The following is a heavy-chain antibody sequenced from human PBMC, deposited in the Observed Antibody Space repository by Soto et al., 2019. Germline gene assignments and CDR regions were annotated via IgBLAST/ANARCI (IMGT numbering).Heavy chain of an antibody. D-gene: IGHD3-10*01. Sequence: PSETLSLTCTVSGGSVSSSSYYWGWIRQPPGKGLEWIGSIYYSGSTYYNPSLKSRVTISVDTSKNQFSLKLSSVTAADTAVYYFARRGLTRVRGGPFDIWAQGTLVPVSS. CDR2: IYYSGST. CDR1: GGSVSSSSYY. J-gene: IGHJ3*02. CDR3: ARRGLTRVRGGPFDI. V-gene: IGHV4-39*01.